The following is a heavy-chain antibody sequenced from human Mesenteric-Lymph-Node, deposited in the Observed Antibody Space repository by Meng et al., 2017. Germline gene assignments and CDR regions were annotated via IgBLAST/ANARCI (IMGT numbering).Heavy chain of an antibody. D-gene: IGHD2-2*01. CDR2: ISVSSDAT. CDR1: GVSVSSGTHY. V-gene: IGHV3-23*01. CDR3: AKDQCRTTTSCYVDY. Sequence: ETLSLTCTVSGVSVSSGTHYWSWVRRAPGKGLEWISTISVSSDATYYADSVKGRFTVSRDNSKNTVYLQMNSLRAEDTAVYYCAKDQCRTTTSCYVDYWGQGTLVTVSS. J-gene: IGHJ4*02.